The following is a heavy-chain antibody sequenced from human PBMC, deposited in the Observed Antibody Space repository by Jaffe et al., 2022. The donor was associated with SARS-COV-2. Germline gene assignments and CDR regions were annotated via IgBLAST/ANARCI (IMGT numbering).Heavy chain of an antibody. CDR3: ARERDHCSSTSCYYYYYYGMDV. V-gene: IGHV3-7*01. J-gene: IGHJ6*02. Sequence: EVQLVESGGGLVQPGGSLRLSCAASGFTFSSYWMSWVRQAPGKGLEWVANIKQDGSEKYYVDSVKGRFTISRDNAKNSLYLQMNSLRAEDTAVYYCARERDHCSSTSCYYYYYYGMDVWGQGTTVTVSS. CDR2: IKQDGSEK. D-gene: IGHD2-2*01. CDR1: GFTFSSYW.